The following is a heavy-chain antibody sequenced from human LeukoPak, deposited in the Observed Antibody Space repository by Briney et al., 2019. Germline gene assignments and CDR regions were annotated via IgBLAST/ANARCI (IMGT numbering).Heavy chain of an antibody. J-gene: IGHJ4*02. D-gene: IGHD3-10*01. Sequence: GGSLRLSCAASGFTFSSYSMTWVRQAPGKGLEWVSYISSSSSTIYYADSVKGRFTISRDNAKNSLYLQMNSLRAEDTAVYYCASNFGSGTTLWGQGTLVTVSS. CDR2: ISSSSSTI. CDR1: GFTFSSYS. CDR3: ASNFGSGTTL. V-gene: IGHV3-48*01.